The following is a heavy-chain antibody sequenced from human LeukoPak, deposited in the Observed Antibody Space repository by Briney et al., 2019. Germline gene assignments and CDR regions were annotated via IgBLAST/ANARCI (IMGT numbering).Heavy chain of an antibody. Sequence: GASVKVSFKASGSTFTGYYMHWVRQAPGQGVEWMGRINPNSGGTNYAQKFQGRVTMTRDTSISTAYMELSRLRSDDTAVYYCARWWELPLDYWGQGTLVTVSS. D-gene: IGHD1-26*01. J-gene: IGHJ4*02. CDR3: ARWWELPLDY. V-gene: IGHV1-2*06. CDR1: GSTFTGYY. CDR2: INPNSGGT.